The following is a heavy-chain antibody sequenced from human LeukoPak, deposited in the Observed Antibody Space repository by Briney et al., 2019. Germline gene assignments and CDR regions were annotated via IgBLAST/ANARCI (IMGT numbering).Heavy chain of an antibody. J-gene: IGHJ4*02. CDR3: AKVGGYSYGYGVGPPEFDY. V-gene: IGHV3-48*03. CDR1: GFTFSSYE. CDR2: IGSSDSTT. D-gene: IGHD5-18*01. Sequence: GGSLRLSCVASGFTFSSYEMNWVRQAPGKGLEWLSYIGSSDSTTHYADSVKGRFTISRDNSKNTLYLQMNSLRAEDTAVYYCAKVGGYSYGYGVGPPEFDYWGQGTLVTVSS.